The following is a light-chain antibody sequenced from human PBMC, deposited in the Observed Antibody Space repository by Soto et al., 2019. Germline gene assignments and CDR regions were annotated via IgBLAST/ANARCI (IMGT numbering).Light chain of an antibody. J-gene: IGLJ1*01. V-gene: IGLV2-23*03. CDR2: EGR. CDR3: CSYAGSSTFAV. CDR1: SSDVGSYNL. Sequence: SALTQPASVSGSPGQSTTISCTGTSSDVGSYNLVSWYQHIPGKAHKLIIYEGRKRPSGVSNRFSGSKSGNTASLTISGLQAEDEADYYCCSYAGSSTFAVFGTGTKVTVL.